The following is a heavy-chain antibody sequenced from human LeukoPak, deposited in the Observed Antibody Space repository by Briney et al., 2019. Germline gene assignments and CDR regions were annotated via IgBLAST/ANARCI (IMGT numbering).Heavy chain of an antibody. V-gene: IGHV3-74*01. Sequence: GGSLRLSCAASGFTFSNYWMLWVRQGPGKGLVWVSNINTDGSITNYADSVKGRFSISRDNAKSTLYLQMSSLRAEDTAMYYCAKEYGSYYDSSPLIDYWGRGTLVTVSS. CDR1: GFTFSNYW. CDR2: INTDGSIT. CDR3: AKEYGSYYDSSPLIDY. J-gene: IGHJ4*02. D-gene: IGHD3-22*01.